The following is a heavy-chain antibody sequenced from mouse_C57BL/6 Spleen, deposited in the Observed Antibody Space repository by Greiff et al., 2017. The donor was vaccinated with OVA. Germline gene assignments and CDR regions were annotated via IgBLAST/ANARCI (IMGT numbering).Heavy chain of an antibody. CDR1: GYTFTDYY. CDR2: IIPYNGGT. CDR3: ARKGGNPYYFDY. D-gene: IGHD1-1*02. Sequence: VQLQQSGPVLVKPGASVKMSCKASGYTFTDYYMNWVKQSHGKSLEWIGVIIPYNGGTSYNQKFKGKSTLTVDKTASTAYMELNSLTSEDSAVYYCARKGGNPYYFDYWGQGTTLTVSS. V-gene: IGHV1-19*01. J-gene: IGHJ2*01.